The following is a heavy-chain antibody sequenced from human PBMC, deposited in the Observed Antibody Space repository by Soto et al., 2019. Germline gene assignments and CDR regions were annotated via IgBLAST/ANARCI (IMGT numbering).Heavy chain of an antibody. V-gene: IGHV1-69*04. J-gene: IGHJ3*02. CDR2: IIPNLGIA. Sequence: PVKVSCKASGYTFTGYYMHWVRQAPGQGLEWMGRIIPNLGIANYAQKFQGRVTITADKSTSTAYMELSSLRSEDTAVYYCARAYYYDSSGYPDAFDIWGQGTMVTVSS. CDR3: ARAYYYDSSGYPDAFDI. D-gene: IGHD3-22*01. CDR1: GYTFTGYY.